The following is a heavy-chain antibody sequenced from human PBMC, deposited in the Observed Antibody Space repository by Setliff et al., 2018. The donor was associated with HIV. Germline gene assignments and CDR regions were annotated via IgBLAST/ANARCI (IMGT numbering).Heavy chain of an antibody. Sequence: SETLSLTCAVSGDSINTPHCWSWVRQSLEKGLEWIGEVCQRGGTNYNPFLWSRASISMDKPRNYFSLEMASTTAADTAVYFCVRNYEWALGTWGQGLLVTVSS. CDR3: VRNYEWALGT. V-gene: IGHV4-4*02. CDR1: GDSINTPHC. J-gene: IGHJ5*02. CDR2: VCQRGGT. D-gene: IGHD3-3*01.